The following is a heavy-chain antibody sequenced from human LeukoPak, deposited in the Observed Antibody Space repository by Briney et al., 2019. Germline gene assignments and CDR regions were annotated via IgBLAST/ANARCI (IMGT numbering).Heavy chain of an antibody. D-gene: IGHD6-13*01. V-gene: IGHV3-21*01. Sequence: GGSLRLSCGASGFTFGTYWMHWVRQAPGKGLEWVSSISSSSSYIYYADSVKGRFTISRDNAKNSLYLQMNSLRAEDTAVYYCARTAYIAAAGLHFDYWGQGTLVTVSS. CDR2: ISSSSSYI. CDR1: GFTFGTYW. CDR3: ARTAYIAAAGLHFDY. J-gene: IGHJ4*02.